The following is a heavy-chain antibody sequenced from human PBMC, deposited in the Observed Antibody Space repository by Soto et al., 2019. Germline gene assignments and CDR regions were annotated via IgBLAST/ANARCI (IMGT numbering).Heavy chain of an antibody. D-gene: IGHD3-16*01. CDR3: AREFPYYLSSVSYLDY. J-gene: IGHJ4*02. Sequence: SQTLSLTCAISGDSVSGNSAAWNWIRQSPSRGLEWLGRTYYRSRWYNDYAVSVKSRITVTPDTSKNQFSLHLNYVTPEDTAVYYCAREFPYYLSSVSYLDYWGQGALVTVSS. CDR2: TYYRSRWYN. V-gene: IGHV6-1*01. CDR1: GDSVSGNSAA.